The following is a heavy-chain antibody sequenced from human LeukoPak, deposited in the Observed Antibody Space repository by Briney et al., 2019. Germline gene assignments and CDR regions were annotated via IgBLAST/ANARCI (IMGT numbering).Heavy chain of an antibody. CDR1: GFTFSSYW. J-gene: IGHJ4*02. Sequence: PGGSLRLSCAASGFTFSSYWMSWVRQAPGKGLEWVANMKQDGSKQYYVDSVKGRFTISRDNAKNSLYLQMNSLRAEDTAVYYCAKGRLTLRTAKLYDILTGPFDYWGQGTLVTVSS. V-gene: IGHV3-7*03. D-gene: IGHD3-9*01. CDR2: MKQDGSKQ. CDR3: AKGRLTLRTAKLYDILTGPFDY.